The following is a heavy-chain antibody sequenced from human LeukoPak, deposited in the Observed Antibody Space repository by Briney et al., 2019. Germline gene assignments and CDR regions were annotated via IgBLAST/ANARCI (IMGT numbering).Heavy chain of an antibody. J-gene: IGHJ4*02. CDR2: ISGSGGST. CDR3: ATASLLTCFFDY. D-gene: IGHD3-9*01. Sequence: GGSLRLSCAASGFTFSSYAMSWVRQAPGKGLEWVSAISGSGGSTYYADSVKGRFTISRGNSKNTLYLQMNSLRAEDTAVYYCATASLLTCFFDYWGQGTLVTVSS. CDR1: GFTFSSYA. V-gene: IGHV3-23*01.